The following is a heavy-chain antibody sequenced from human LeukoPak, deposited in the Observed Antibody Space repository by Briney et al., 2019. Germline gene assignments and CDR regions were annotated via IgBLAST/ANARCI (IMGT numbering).Heavy chain of an antibody. CDR3: ARSGRYYYDSSGYPPNFDY. D-gene: IGHD3-22*01. V-gene: IGHV1-18*01. CDR2: ISAYNGNT. Sequence: ASVKVSCKASGYTFTGYGISWVRQAPGQGLEWMGWISAYNGNTNYAQKLQGRVTMTTDTSTSTAYMELRSLRSDDTAVYYCARSGRYYYDSSGYPPNFDYWGQGTLVTVSS. J-gene: IGHJ4*02. CDR1: GYTFTGYG.